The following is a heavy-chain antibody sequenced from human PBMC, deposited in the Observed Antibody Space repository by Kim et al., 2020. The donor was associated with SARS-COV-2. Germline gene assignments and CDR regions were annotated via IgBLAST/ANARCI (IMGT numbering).Heavy chain of an antibody. CDR2: INPSGGST. Sequence: ASVKVSCKASGYTFTSYYMHWVRQAPGQGLEWMGIINPSGGSTSYAQKFQGRVTMTRDTSTSTVYMELSSLRSEDTAVYYCAIYVRGYYYYYGMDVWGQGTTVTVSS. J-gene: IGHJ6*02. CDR3: AIYVRGYYYYYGMDV. D-gene: IGHD3-16*01. V-gene: IGHV1-46*01. CDR1: GYTFTSYY.